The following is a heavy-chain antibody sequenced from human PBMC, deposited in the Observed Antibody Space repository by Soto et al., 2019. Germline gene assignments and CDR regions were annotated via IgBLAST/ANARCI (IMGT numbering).Heavy chain of an antibody. CDR1: GYIFTNYA. CDR3: ARGKSLTVSTYFDP. CDR2: INGGNGNT. D-gene: IGHD4-17*01. J-gene: IGHJ5*02. V-gene: IGHV1-3*05. Sequence: QVQLVQSGAEEKKPGASVKVSCKASGYIFTNYAMHWVRQAPGQRLEWMGWINGGNGNTKYSQKFQGRVTFTRDTSATTAYMERSSLRSEDRAVYYCARGKSLTVSTYFDPRGQGTLVSVSS.